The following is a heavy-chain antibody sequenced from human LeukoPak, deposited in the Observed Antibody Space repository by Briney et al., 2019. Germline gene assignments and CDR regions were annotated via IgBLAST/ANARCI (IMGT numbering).Heavy chain of an antibody. D-gene: IGHD2-15*01. V-gene: IGHV4-34*01. CDR3: ARKGMVVAAGYNWFDP. J-gene: IGHJ5*02. CDR1: GGSFSGYY. Sequence: SETLSLTFAVYGGSFSGYYWSWIRQPPGKGLEWIGEINHSGSTNYNPSLKSRVTISVDTSKNQFSLKLSSVTAADTAVYYCARKGMVVAAGYNWFDPWGQGTLVTVSS. CDR2: INHSGST.